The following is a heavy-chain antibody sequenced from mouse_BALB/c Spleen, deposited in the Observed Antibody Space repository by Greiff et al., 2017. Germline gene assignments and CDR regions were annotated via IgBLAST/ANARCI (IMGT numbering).Heavy chain of an antibody. J-gene: IGHJ1*01. CDR3: ARYYYGSSYGYFDV. D-gene: IGHD1-1*01. CDR2: ISSGGSYT. CDR1: GFTFSSYA. Sequence: DVHLVESGGGLVKPGGSLKLSCAASGFTFSSYAMSWVRQSPEKRLEWVAEISSGGSYTYYPDTVTGRFPISRDNAKNTLYLEMSSLRSEDTAMYYCARYYYGSSYGYFDVWGAGTTVTVSS. V-gene: IGHV5-9-4*01.